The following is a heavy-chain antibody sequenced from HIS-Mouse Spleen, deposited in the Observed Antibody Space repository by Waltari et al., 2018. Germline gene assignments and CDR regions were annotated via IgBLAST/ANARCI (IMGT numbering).Heavy chain of an antibody. CDR2: INHSGST. J-gene: IGHJ2*01. D-gene: IGHD6-13*01. Sequence: QVQLQQWGAGLLKPSETLSLTCAVYGGSFSGYYWSWIRQPPGKGLEWIGEINHSGSTNYHRALKIRVTISVDTSKNQFSLKLSSVTAADTAVYYCAREIPYSSSWYDWYFDLWGRGTLVTVSS. CDR3: AREIPYSSSWYDWYFDL. V-gene: IGHV4-34*01. CDR1: GGSFSGYY.